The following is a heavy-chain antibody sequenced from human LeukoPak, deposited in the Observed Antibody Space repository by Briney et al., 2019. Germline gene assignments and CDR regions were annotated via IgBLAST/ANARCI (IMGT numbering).Heavy chain of an antibody. Sequence: RGSLRLSCVGSGFTFSSYAMSWVRQAPGKGLEWVSVISGSGGSINHADSVKGRFTISRDNSKNTLYLQTNSLRAEDTAVYYCAKDVDSSGYPTYYFDHWGQGTLLIVSS. CDR2: ISGSGGSI. CDR3: AKDVDSSGYPTYYFDH. V-gene: IGHV3-23*01. CDR1: GFTFSSYA. D-gene: IGHD3-22*01. J-gene: IGHJ4*02.